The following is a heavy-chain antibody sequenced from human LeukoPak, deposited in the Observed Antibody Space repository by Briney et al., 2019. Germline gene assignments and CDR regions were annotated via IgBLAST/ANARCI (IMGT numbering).Heavy chain of an antibody. J-gene: IGHJ6*02. CDR3: AKAPYDYIWRSYRQDYRHHYYYAMDV. D-gene: IGHD3-16*02. CDR1: GGSISSGNYY. V-gene: IGHV3-23*01. Sequence: PSEPLSLTCSVSGGSISSGNYYWGWIRQPPGKGLEWVSAISGSGTGTFYADSVKGRFTVSRDNFKYTLYLQLNSLRAEDTAVYWCAKAPYDYIWRSYRQDYRHHYYYAMDVWGHGTTVTVSS. CDR2: ISGSGTGT.